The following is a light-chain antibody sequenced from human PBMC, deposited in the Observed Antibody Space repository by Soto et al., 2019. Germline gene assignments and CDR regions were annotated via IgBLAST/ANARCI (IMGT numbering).Light chain of an antibody. CDR2: GAS. Sequence: IVMTQSPGTLSVSPGARAALSCRASQSVSSNLAWYQQKPGQAPRLLIYGASSRATGIPDRFSGSGSGTDFTLTISRLEPEDFAVYYCQQYGSSPTFGQGTKVDIK. V-gene: IGKV3-20*01. J-gene: IGKJ1*01. CDR3: QQYGSSPT. CDR1: QSVSSN.